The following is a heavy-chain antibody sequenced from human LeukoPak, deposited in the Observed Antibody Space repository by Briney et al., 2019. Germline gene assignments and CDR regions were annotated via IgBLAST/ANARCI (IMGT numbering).Heavy chain of an antibody. CDR2: IYYRGST. Sequence: SETLSLTCTVSGGSISSSSDSWGWIRQPPGKGLEWIGNIYYRGSTYYNPSLKSRVTISLDTSKDQFSLKLTSVTAADTAVYYCARSYSSGSYYSPFDPWGQGTLVTVSS. CDR1: GGSISSSSDS. J-gene: IGHJ5*02. CDR3: ARSYSSGSYYSPFDP. V-gene: IGHV4-39*07. D-gene: IGHD3-10*01.